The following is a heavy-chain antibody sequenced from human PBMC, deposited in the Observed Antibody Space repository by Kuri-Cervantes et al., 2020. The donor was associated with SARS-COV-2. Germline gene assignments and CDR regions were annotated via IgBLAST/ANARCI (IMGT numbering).Heavy chain of an antibody. CDR2: IYHSGST. CDR3: ARDGLTGYYDYYMDV. J-gene: IGHJ6*03. Sequence: SETLSLTCTVSGYSISSGYYWGWIRQPPGKGLEWIGSIYHSGSTYCNPSLKSRVTISVDTSKNQFSLKLSSVTAADTAVYYCARDGLTGYYDYYMDVWGKGTTVTVSS. CDR1: GYSISSGYY. D-gene: IGHD3-9*01. V-gene: IGHV4-38-2*02.